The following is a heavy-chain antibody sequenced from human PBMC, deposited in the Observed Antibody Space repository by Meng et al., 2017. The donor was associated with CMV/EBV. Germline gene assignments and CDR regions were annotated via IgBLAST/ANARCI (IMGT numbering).Heavy chain of an antibody. CDR1: GGSISSSSYY. D-gene: IGHD6-19*01. CDR3: ARDSAVAGVVDY. Sequence: QLERRGSGPGLVSPAGTLSLTCTVSGGSISSSSYYWGWTRQPPGKGLEWIGSIYYSGSTYYNPSLKSRVTISVDTSKNQFSLKLSSVTAADTAVYYCARDSAVAGVVDYWGQGTLVTVSS. V-gene: IGHV4-39*07. J-gene: IGHJ4*02. CDR2: IYYSGST.